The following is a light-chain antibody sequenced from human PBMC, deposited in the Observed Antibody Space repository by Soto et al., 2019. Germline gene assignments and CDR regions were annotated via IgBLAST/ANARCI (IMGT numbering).Light chain of an antibody. CDR2: GAS. V-gene: IGKV3-20*01. CDR1: QSVSSSF. CDR3: QYYETSLWT. J-gene: IGKJ1*01. Sequence: EIMLTQSPGTLSLSPGERATLSCRASQSVSSSFLAWYQQKPGQAPRLLIYGASIRATGIPDRFSGSGSGTDFTLTINRLDPEDFAMYLCQYYETSLWTFGQGTKVDIK.